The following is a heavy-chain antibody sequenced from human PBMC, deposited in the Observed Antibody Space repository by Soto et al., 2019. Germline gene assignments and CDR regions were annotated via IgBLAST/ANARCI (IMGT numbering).Heavy chain of an antibody. D-gene: IGHD3-16*01. CDR1: GFTFSSYA. CDR2: ISYDGSDK. J-gene: IGHJ4*02. CDR3: VRDETVSLVELDH. Sequence: QVHLVESGGGVVQPGRSLRLSCAASGFTFSSYALHWVRQAPGKGLEWVAVISYDGSDKYYSESVKGRFTISRDNFKNTMDLEMNSLRPEDSAVYYFVRDETVSLVELDHWGQGAPVIVSS. V-gene: IGHV3-30-3*01.